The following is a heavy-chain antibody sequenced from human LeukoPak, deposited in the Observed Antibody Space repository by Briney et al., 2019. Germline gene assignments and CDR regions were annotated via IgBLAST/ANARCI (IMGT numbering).Heavy chain of an antibody. CDR2: IYYSGST. CDR1: GGSISSGDYH. D-gene: IGHD2-15*01. Sequence: SETLSLTCTVSGGSISSGDYHWSWIRQPPGKGLEWIGYIYYSGSTYYNPSLKSRVTISVDTSKNQFSLKLSSVTAADTAVYYCAREPSLYCSGGSCTLGWFDPWGQGTLVTVSS. J-gene: IGHJ5*02. CDR3: AREPSLYCSGGSCTLGWFDP. V-gene: IGHV4-30-4*01.